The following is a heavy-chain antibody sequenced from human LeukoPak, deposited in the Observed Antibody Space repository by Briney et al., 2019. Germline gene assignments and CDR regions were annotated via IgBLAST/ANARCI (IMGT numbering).Heavy chain of an antibody. CDR2: INHSGST. Sequence: KPSETLSLTCAVYGGSFSGYYWSWIRQPPGKGLEWIGEINHSGSTNYNPSLKSRVTISVDTSKNQFSLKLSSVTAADTAVYYCARHSTYAVVVAACGFDYWGQGTLVTVSS. V-gene: IGHV4-34*01. CDR3: ARHSTYAVVVAACGFDY. D-gene: IGHD2-15*01. J-gene: IGHJ4*02. CDR1: GGSFSGYY.